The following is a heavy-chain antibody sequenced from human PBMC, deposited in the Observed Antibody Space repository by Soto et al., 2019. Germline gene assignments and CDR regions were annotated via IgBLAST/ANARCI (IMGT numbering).Heavy chain of an antibody. CDR1: GFTFSSYA. Sequence: VQLVESGGGLVKPGGSLRLSCAASGFTFSSYAMHWVRQAPGKGLEWVAVISYDGSNKYYADSVKGRFTISRDNSKNTLYLQMNSLRAEDTAVYYCARGCSYSSSCLDYWGQGTLVTVSS. CDR3: ARGCSYSSSCLDY. CDR2: ISYDGSNK. V-gene: IGHV3-30-3*01. D-gene: IGHD6-13*01. J-gene: IGHJ4*02.